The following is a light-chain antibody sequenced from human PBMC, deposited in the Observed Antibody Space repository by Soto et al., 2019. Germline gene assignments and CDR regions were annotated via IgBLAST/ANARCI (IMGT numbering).Light chain of an antibody. CDR3: QQYDSSSPT. CDR2: DAS. V-gene: IGKV1-5*01. J-gene: IGKJ2*01. CDR1: QNISVW. Sequence: DIPMTQSPSTLSASVGDGVTITCRASQNISVWLAWYQQRPGKAPKFLIYDASTLETGGSSRFSGSGSGTEVTLTIRSLQRDDFATYYCQQYDSSSPTFGEGTKLEIK.